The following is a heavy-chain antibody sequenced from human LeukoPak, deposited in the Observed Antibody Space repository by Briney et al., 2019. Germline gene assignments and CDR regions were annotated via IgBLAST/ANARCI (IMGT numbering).Heavy chain of an antibody. V-gene: IGHV5-51*01. Sequence: GESLKISCKGSGYRFTSYWIAWARHMPEKGLEWMGFIYPGDSDIRYSPSFQGQVTISADKSINTADLQWSSLKASDTATYYCARHMDINKGYCSGSTCYDAFDIWSQEATVTVSS. J-gene: IGHJ3*02. D-gene: IGHD2-2*01. CDR2: IYPGDSDI. CDR3: ARHMDINKGYCSGSTCYDAFDI. CDR1: GYRFTSYW.